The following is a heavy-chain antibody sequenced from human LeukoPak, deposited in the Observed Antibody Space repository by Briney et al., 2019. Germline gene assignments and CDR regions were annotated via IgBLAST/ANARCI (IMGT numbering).Heavy chain of an antibody. Sequence: GGSLRLSCAASGFTFSTYAMGWVRQAPGKGLEWVSSIKGGGGDPFYAESVRGRFTISRDNSKNTLYLQLNSLRAEDTAVYFRAKGGHDFNPFYCWGQGTLVTVSS. V-gene: IGHV3-23*01. CDR1: GFTFSTYA. CDR2: IKGGGGDP. CDR3: AKGGHDFNPFYC. J-gene: IGHJ4*02. D-gene: IGHD2-21*02.